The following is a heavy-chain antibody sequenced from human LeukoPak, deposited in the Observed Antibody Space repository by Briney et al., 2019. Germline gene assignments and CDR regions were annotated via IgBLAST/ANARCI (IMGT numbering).Heavy chain of an antibody. V-gene: IGHV4-30-2*01. CDR1: GGSISSGGYS. CDR2: IYHSGST. Sequence: PSETLSLTCTVSGGSISSGGYSWSWIRQPPGKGLEWIGYIYHSGSTYYNPSLKSRVTISVDRSKNQFSLKLNSVTAADTAVYYCAREFGARFDYWGQGTLVTVSS. J-gene: IGHJ4*02. CDR3: AREFGARFDY. D-gene: IGHD3-10*01.